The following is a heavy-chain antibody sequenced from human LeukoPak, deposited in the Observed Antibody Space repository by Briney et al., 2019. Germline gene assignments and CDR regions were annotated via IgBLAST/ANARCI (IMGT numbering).Heavy chain of an antibody. CDR2: ICYSGST. CDR3: ARRVVGATPHDAFDI. J-gene: IGHJ3*02. Sequence: SETLSLTCTVSGGSISSYYWSWIRQLPGQGLEWIGYICYSGSTNYTTSIKSRVTISVETSKNQSSLTRSSATAADTAVYYCARRVVGATPHDAFDIWGQGTMVTVSS. V-gene: IGHV4-59*08. D-gene: IGHD1-26*01. CDR1: GGSISSYY.